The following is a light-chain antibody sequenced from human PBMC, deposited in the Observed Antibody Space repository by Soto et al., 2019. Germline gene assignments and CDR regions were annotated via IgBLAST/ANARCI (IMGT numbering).Light chain of an antibody. CDR2: DVS. J-gene: IGLJ1*01. V-gene: IGLV2-14*03. CDR1: SSDVGGNKY. Sequence: QSVLTQPASVSGSPGQSITISCTGTSSDVGGNKYVSWYQHYPGKAPKLMICDVSNRPSGVSNRFSGSKSGNTASLTISGLQAEDEADYYCSAFTGTTYVLGTGTKVTVL. CDR3: SAFTGTTYV.